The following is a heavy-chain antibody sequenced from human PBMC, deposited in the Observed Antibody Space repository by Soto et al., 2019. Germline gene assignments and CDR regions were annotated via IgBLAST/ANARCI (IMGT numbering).Heavy chain of an antibody. CDR1: GFTFSSYG. CDR3: AKVLVGATADAFDI. Sequence: QVQLVESGGGVVQPGRSLRLSCAASGFTFSSYGMHWVRQAPGKGLEWVAVISYDGSNKYYADSVKGRFTISRDNSKNTLYLQMNSLRAEDTAVYYCAKVLVGATADAFDIWAKGQWSPSLQ. V-gene: IGHV3-30*18. J-gene: IGHJ3*02. D-gene: IGHD1-26*01. CDR2: ISYDGSNK.